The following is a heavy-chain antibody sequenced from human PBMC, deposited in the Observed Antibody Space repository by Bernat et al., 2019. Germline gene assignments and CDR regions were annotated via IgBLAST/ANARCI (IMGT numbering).Heavy chain of an antibody. CDR1: GDSVSSSNAA. CDR3: TRTRSGANGGDY. D-gene: IGHD1-26*01. J-gene: IGHJ4*02. V-gene: IGHV6-1*01. Sequence: QIQLQQSGPGLVKPSQTLSLTCAISGDSVSSSNAALDWIRQSPSRGLEWLGWTYYRSQWHYDYAGSLKSRITVIPDTSKNQFSLPLSSVSPEDTAVYYCTRTRSGANGGDYWGQGTLVTVSS. CDR2: TYYRSQWHY.